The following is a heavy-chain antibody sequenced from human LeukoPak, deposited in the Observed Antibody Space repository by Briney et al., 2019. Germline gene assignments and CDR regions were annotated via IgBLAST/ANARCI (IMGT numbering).Heavy chain of an antibody. V-gene: IGHV1-2*02. CDR3: ARAAMGGSGSYRVPY. Sequence: GASVKVSCKASGYTFTGYYMHWVRQAPGQGLEWMGWINPSSGGTNYAQKFQGRVTMTRDTSISTAYMELSRLRSDDTAVYYCARAAMGGSGSYRVPYWGQGTLVTVSS. CDR1: GYTFTGYY. CDR2: INPSSGGT. D-gene: IGHD3-10*01. J-gene: IGHJ4*02.